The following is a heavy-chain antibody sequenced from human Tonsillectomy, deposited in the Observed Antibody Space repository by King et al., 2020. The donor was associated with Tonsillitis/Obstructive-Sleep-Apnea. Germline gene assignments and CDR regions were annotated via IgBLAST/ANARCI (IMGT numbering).Heavy chain of an antibody. CDR1: GFTFSSYG. Sequence: VQLVESGGGVVQPGRSLRLSCAASGFTFSSYGMHWVRQAPGKGLEWVAIIFYDGSNKYYTDSVKGRFTISRDNSKNTLYLQMNSLRAEDTAVYYCAKDLRDGYSYGYYYYYGMDVWGQGTTVTVSS. CDR3: AKDLRDGYSYGYYYYYGMDV. J-gene: IGHJ6*02. CDR2: IFYDGSNK. D-gene: IGHD5-18*01. V-gene: IGHV3-30*18.